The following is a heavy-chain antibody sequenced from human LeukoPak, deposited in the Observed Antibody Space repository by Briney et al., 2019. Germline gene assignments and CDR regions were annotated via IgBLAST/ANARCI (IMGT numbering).Heavy chain of an antibody. V-gene: IGHV4-30-2*01. CDR3: ARATGPYYFDY. Sequence: SETLSLTCAVSGGSISRGGYSWSWIRQPPGKGLEWIGYIYHSGSTYYNPSLKSRVTISVDRSKNQFSLKLSSVTAADTAVYYCARATGPYYFDYWGQGTLVTVSS. D-gene: IGHD5-12*01. J-gene: IGHJ4*02. CDR1: GGSISRGGYS. CDR2: IYHSGST.